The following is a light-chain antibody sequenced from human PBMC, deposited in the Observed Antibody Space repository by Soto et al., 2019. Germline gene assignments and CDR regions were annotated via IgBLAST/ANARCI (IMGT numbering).Light chain of an antibody. CDR3: QQYNNWPPFT. CDR2: GAS. Sequence: EIVMTQSPATLSVSPGERATLSCRASQSVRRNLAWYQQKPGQAPRLLIYGASTRATGIPARFSGSGSGTEFALTISSLQSEDFAVYYCQQYNNWPPFTFGPGTKVDIK. CDR1: QSVRRN. V-gene: IGKV3-15*01. J-gene: IGKJ3*01.